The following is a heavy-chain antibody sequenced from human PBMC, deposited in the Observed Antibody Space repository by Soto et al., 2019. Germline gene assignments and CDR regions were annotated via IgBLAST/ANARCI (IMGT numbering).Heavy chain of an antibody. Sequence: PSETLSLTXTVSAGSITTSYWSWIRQPLGRALEWIGYISYRGSTNYNPSLKSRLTISIDTSKSQISLKLTSMTTADTAVYYCASSGIVGREVNTWFDPWARELWSPSPQ. CDR2: ISYRGST. CDR1: AGSITTSY. J-gene: IGHJ5*02. V-gene: IGHV4-59*01. CDR3: ASSGIVGREVNTWFDP. D-gene: IGHD3-10*01.